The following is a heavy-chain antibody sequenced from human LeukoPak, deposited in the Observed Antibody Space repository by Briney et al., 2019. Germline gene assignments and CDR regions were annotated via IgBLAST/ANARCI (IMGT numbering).Heavy chain of an antibody. Sequence: GGSLRLSCTVSGFIFSDYYMSWVRQAPGKGLEWISDISSSGSTIYYADSVKGRFTISRDNAKNSLYLQMNSLRAEDTAVYYCARDSSGENYFDYWGQGTLVTVSS. V-gene: IGHV3-11*04. J-gene: IGHJ4*02. CDR3: ARDSSGENYFDY. CDR1: GFIFSDYY. CDR2: ISSSGSTI.